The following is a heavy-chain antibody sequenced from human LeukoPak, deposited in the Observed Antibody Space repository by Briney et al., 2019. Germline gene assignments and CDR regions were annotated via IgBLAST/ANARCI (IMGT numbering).Heavy chain of an antibody. CDR3: ARGWNYFEY. V-gene: IGHV4-30-4*01. CDR2: ISYSGTT. Sequence: QTLSLTCTVSGGSISSGDDLWSWLRQPPGKGLEWIGYISYSGTTYSSPSLKSRVSISEDTSKNQFSLKLSSVTAADTAVYYCARGWNYFEYWGQGTLVTVSS. D-gene: IGHD2-15*01. CDR1: GGSISSGDDL. J-gene: IGHJ4*02.